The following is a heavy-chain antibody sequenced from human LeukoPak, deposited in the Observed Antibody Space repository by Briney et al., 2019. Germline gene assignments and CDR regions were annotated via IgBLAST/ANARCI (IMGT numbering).Heavy chain of an antibody. CDR2: ICYSGST. J-gene: IGHJ4*02. V-gene: IGHV4-39*01. CDR1: GGSISSSSYY. CDR3: ARQPSSWYWIFGYFDY. D-gene: IGHD6-13*01. Sequence: KPSETLSLTCTVSGGSISSSSYYWGWIRQPPGKGLEWIGSICYSGSTYYNPSLKSRVTISVDTSKNQFSLKLSSVTAADTAVYYCARQPSSWYWIFGYFDYWGQGTLVTVSS.